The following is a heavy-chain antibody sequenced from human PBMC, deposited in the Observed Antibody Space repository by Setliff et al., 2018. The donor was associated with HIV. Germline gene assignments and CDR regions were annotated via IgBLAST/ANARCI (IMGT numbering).Heavy chain of an antibody. D-gene: IGHD3-16*02. Sequence: SVKVSCKASGGTFNRHAISWPRQAPGQGLEWMGGTNPILGSANYAQKYQGRVTMTTDTSTSTAYMELRSLRSHDTAVYYCARAEYYEYVWGSYPDSWSDPWGQGTLVTVSS. CDR2: TNPILGSA. CDR1: GGTFNRHA. V-gene: IGHV1-69*10. CDR3: ARAEYYEYVWGSYPDSWSDP. J-gene: IGHJ5*02.